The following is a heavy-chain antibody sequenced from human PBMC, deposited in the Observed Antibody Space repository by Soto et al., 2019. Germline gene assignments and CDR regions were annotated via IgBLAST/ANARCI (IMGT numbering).Heavy chain of an antibody. V-gene: IGHV4-39*01. J-gene: IGHJ6*02. CDR2: ISYSGTT. CDR1: GGSTNNDHHY. CDR3: ARLRGLLTGCVVRDYYYYGMDV. D-gene: IGHD3-9*01. Sequence: SENLSLTCTVSGGSTNNDHHYWGWVRQPPGKLLEWIASISYSGTTYYNPSLKSRVTKSIDTSRNQLSLKVTSVTAADTAVYYCARLRGLLTGCVVRDYYYYGMDVWGQGTTVTVSS.